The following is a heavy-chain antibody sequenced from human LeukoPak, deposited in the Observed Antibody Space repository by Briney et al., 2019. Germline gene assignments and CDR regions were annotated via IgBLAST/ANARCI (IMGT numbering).Heavy chain of an antibody. CDR1: GYTFTSYA. V-gene: IGHV7-4-1*02. D-gene: IGHD3-16*02. CDR3: ARDLSYDYVWGSYRQKHTNAFDI. CDR2: INTNTGNP. Sequence: GASVKVSCKASGYTFTSYAMNWVRQAPGQGLEWMGWINTNTGNPTYAQGFTGRFVFSLDTSVSTAYLQISSLKAEDTAVYYCARDLSYDYVWGSYRQKHTNAFDIWGQGTMVTVSS. J-gene: IGHJ3*02.